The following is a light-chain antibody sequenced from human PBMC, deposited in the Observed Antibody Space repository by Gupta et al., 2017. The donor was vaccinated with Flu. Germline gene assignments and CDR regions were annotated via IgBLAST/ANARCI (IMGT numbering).Light chain of an antibody. CDR3: QHYYTNP. CDR1: KGISSY. CDR2: YAD. V-gene: IGKV1D-43*01. J-gene: IGKJ4*01. Sequence: AIRMTQSPFSLSASVGDRVTITCWASKGISSYLAWHQQKPAKAPKIFIYYADKWRGAVKLRVSGSGTDTDYTLTSRRLEDEDFENYHHQHYYTNPFGGGTKVDIK.